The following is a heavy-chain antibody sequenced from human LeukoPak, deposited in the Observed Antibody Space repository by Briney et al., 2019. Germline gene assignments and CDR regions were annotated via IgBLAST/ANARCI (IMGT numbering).Heavy chain of an antibody. CDR1: GVSISSSEW. V-gene: IGHV4-4*02. D-gene: IGHD3-9*01. CDR3: GKTDIYFNPIDY. J-gene: IGHJ4*02. CDR2: IHRAGRT. Sequence: PSETLSLTCAVSGVSISSSEWWIWVRQPPGQGLEWIGEIHRAGRTRSNPSLKSRVTISMDYSKNQFSLKLTSVTAADTAIYYCGKTDIYFNPIDYWGPGSLVTVSS.